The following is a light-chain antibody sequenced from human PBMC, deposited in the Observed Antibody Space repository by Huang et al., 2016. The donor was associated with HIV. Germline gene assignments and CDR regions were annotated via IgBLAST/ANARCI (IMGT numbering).Light chain of an antibody. Sequence: QLTQSPPSLSASVGDTIIISCRASQDIGTSLAWYQQKTGRAPKLLISGASTLQTGVPSRFSGDSAGTFFTLFITGLQPEDFATYYCQQLHTCPITFGQGTRLDMK. J-gene: IGKJ5*01. CDR1: QDIGTS. V-gene: IGKV1-13*02. CDR3: QQLHTCPIT. CDR2: GAS.